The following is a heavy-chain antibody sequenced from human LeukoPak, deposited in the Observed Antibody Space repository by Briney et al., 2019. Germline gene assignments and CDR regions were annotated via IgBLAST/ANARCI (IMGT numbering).Heavy chain of an antibody. V-gene: IGHV3-7*03. CDR1: GFTFSSYW. D-gene: IGHD5-12*01. CDR3: AKSRGYSGYDSIDY. CDR2: IKQDGSEK. J-gene: IGHJ4*02. Sequence: GGSLRLSCAASGFTFSSYWMSWVRQAPGKGLEWVANIKQDGSEKYYVDSVKGRFTISRDNAKNSLYLQMNSLRAEDMALYYCAKSRGYSGYDSIDYWGQGTLVTVSS.